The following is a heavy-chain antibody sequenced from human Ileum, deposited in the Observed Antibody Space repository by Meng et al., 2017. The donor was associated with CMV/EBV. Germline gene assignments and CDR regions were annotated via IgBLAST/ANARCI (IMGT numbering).Heavy chain of an antibody. CDR3: ARDYSHQVVASTHDAFDL. V-gene: IGHV3-7*01. CDR1: GFNFNRYW. D-gene: IGHD2/OR15-2a*01. CDR2: INQDASRK. J-gene: IGHJ3*01. Sequence: GGSLRLSCVASGFNFNRYWMSWVRQAPGKGLEWVANINQDASRKYYVDSVKGRFTISRDNAQKSLYLRMNSLRAEDTAVYYCARDYSHQVVASTHDAFDLWGQGTMVTVSS.